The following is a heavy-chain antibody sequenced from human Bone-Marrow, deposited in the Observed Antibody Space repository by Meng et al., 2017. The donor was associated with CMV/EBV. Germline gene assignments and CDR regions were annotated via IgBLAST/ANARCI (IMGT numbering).Heavy chain of an antibody. CDR1: GGSISTSNW. CDR3: ARGIDYDFWSAPGY. D-gene: IGHD3-3*01. J-gene: IGHJ4*02. CDR2: IYHSGYT. Sequence: SETLSLTCAVSGGSISTSNWWSWVRQSPEKGLEWIGEIYHSGYTNYNPSLKRRVSMSVDRSKRQFSRRLSSVTAADTAVYYCARGIDYDFWSAPGYWGQGTLVTVSS. V-gene: IGHV4-4*02.